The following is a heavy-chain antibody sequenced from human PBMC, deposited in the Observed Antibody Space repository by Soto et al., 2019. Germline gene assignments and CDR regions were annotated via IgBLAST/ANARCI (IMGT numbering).Heavy chain of an antibody. J-gene: IGHJ4*02. Sequence: QVQLVQSGAEVKKPGASVKVSCKASEYTFTSYYMHWVRQAPGQGLEWMGIINPSGGSTSYAQKFQGRVXXTXDXXTRTVYMELTSLRSEDTAVYYCARGGSSSRWGFDYRGQGTLVTVSS. V-gene: IGHV1-46*01. CDR1: EYTFTSYY. CDR2: INPSGGST. D-gene: IGHD6-6*01. CDR3: ARGGSSSRWGFDY.